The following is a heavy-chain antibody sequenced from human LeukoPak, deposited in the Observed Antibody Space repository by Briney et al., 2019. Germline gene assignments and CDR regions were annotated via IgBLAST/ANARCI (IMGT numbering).Heavy chain of an antibody. V-gene: IGHV3-23*01. CDR3: AKSDFWSGYTAMYNWFDP. D-gene: IGHD3-3*01. Sequence: GGSLRLSCAASGFTFSSYAMSWVRQAPGKGLEWVSAISGSGGSTYYADSVKGRFTISRDNSKNTLYLQMNSLRAEDTAVYYCAKSDFWSGYTAMYNWFDPWGQGTLVTVSS. CDR2: ISGSGGST. J-gene: IGHJ5*02. CDR1: GFTFSSYA.